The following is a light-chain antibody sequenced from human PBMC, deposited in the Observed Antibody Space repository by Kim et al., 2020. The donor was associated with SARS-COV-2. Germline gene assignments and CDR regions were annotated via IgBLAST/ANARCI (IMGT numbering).Light chain of an antibody. J-gene: IGLJ3*02. Sequence: APGKTARSTCGGSNIGSKSVHWYQQKPGQAPVLVIYYDSGRPSGIPERFSGSNAGNTATLTISRVEAGDEADSYCQVWDSSSDHRVFGGGTQLTVL. CDR2: YDS. CDR1: NIGSKS. V-gene: IGLV3-21*04. CDR3: QVWDSSSDHRV.